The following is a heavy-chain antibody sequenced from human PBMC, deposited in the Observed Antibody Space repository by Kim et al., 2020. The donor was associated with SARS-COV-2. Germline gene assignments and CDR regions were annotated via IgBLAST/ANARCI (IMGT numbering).Heavy chain of an antibody. CDR1: GFTFSAYW. CDR3: ARSPFKTFDY. CDR2: IKQDGSEQ. J-gene: IGHJ4*02. V-gene: IGHV3-7*01. Sequence: GGSLRLSCAASGFTFSAYWMSWVRQAPGKGLEWVANIKQDGSEQYYVGSLKGRFTISRDNAKNSVYLQMDGLRVEDTALYYCARSPFKTFDYWGQGTPVTVSS.